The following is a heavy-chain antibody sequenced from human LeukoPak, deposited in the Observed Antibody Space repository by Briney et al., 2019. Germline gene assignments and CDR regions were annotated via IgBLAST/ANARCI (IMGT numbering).Heavy chain of an antibody. J-gene: IGHJ4*02. D-gene: IGHD2-15*01. CDR1: GFAFSSFA. CDR3: ARERVDCSGGGCLYYFDY. V-gene: IGHV3-64*01. Sequence: PGGSLRLSCAASGFAFSSFAMHWVRQAPGKGLEYVSAISSNGGSTYYANSVKGRFTISRDNSKNTLYLQMGSLRVEDMAMYYCARERVDCSGGGCLYYFDYWSQGTLVTVSS. CDR2: ISSNGGST.